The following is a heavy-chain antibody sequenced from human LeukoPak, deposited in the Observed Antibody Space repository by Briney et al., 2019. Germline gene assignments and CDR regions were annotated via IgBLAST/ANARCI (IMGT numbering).Heavy chain of an antibody. CDR2: ISSRGTYI. CDR3: ARDRDGILHSIKFDQ. Sequence: GGSLRLSCAASGFSFSGFGMNWVRQAPGKGLEWVSSISSRGTYIFYEDSLKGRFTISRDNAENSLYLQMNSLRVEDTAVYYCARDRDGILHSIKFDQWGEGTLVT. CDR1: GFSFSGFG. D-gene: IGHD5-24*01. J-gene: IGHJ4*02. V-gene: IGHV3-21*01.